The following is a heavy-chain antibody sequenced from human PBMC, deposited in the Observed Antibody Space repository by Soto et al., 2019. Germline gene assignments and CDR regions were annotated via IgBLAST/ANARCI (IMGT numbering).Heavy chain of an antibody. CDR2: IGTLSDT. D-gene: IGHD3-10*01. CDR1: GFTFSTFD. V-gene: IGHV3-13*01. Sequence: GSLRLSCAGSGFTFSTFDIHWVRQAPGKGLEWVSGIGTLSDTFYAASVQGRFTISRQNAKNTLYLQMNSLRAEDTAVYYCARDPRTPITMVRGVMSWFDPWGQGTLVTVSS. J-gene: IGHJ5*02. CDR3: ARDPRTPITMVRGVMSWFDP.